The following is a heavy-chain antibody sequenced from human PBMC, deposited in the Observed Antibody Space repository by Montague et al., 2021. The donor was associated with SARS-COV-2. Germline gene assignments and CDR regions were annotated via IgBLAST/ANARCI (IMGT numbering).Heavy chain of an antibody. CDR1: GGSIRSENYY. CDR3: ARDGTAGDWFDP. J-gene: IGHJ5*02. Sequence: TLSLTCTVSGGSIRSENYYWSWIRQHPGKGLEWIGYIHCSGSTDYNPSLNSRVSISVDTSKNQFSLKLRSVTAAGTAVYFCARDGTAGDWFDPWGQGTLVTVSS. CDR2: IHCSGST. V-gene: IGHV4-31*03. D-gene: IGHD1-26*01.